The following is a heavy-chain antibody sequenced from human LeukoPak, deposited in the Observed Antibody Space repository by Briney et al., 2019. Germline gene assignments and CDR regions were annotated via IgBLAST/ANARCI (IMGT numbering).Heavy chain of an antibody. CDR2: INPNSGGT. Sequence: ASVKVSCKASGYTFTGYYMHWVRQAPGQGLEWMGWINPNSGGTNYAQKFQGRVTMTRDTSISTAYVELSRLRTDDTAVYYCGRVDSGSYTAFDYWGQGTLLTVSS. J-gene: IGHJ4*02. V-gene: IGHV1-2*02. CDR1: GYTFTGYY. CDR3: GRVDSGSYTAFDY. D-gene: IGHD1-26*01.